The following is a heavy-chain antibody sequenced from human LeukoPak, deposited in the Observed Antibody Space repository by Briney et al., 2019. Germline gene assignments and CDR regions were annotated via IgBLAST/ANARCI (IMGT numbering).Heavy chain of an antibody. CDR3: ATLGSHFDY. V-gene: IGHV3-30*04. CDR2: ISYDGSNK. J-gene: IGHJ4*02. D-gene: IGHD3-10*01. Sequence: QPGRSLRLSCAASGFTFSSYAMHWVRQAPGKGLEWVAVISYDGSNKYYADSVKGRFTISRDNSKNTLYLQMNSLRAEDTAAYYCATLGSHFDYWGQGTLVTVSS. CDR1: GFTFSSYA.